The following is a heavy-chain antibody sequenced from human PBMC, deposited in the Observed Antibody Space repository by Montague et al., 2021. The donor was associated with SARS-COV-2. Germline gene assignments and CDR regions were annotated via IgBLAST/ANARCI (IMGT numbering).Heavy chain of an antibody. Sequence: SETLSLTCTVPGGSISSYYWSWIRQPPGKGLEWIGYIYYSGSTNYNPPLKSRVTISVDTSKNQFSLKLSSVTAADTAVYYCARDSGGSSPEDWLGFDPWGQGTLVTVSS. J-gene: IGHJ5*02. CDR3: ARDSGGSSPEDWLGFDP. V-gene: IGHV4-59*01. D-gene: IGHD2-15*01. CDR2: IYYSGST. CDR1: GGSISSYY.